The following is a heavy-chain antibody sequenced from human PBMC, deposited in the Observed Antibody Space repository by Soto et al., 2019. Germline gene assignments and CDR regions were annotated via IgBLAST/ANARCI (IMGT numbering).Heavy chain of an antibody. J-gene: IGHJ4*02. CDR1: GYTFTSYA. D-gene: IGHD6-19*01. CDR3: ARSYVVVGTFDF. CDR2: INAGNGNT. Sequence: QVQLVQSGAEVKKPGASVKVSCKASGYTFTSYAMHWVRQAPGQRLEWMGWINAGNGNTKYSQKFQGRVTITRDTTAKIAYVELSSLAADVTAGYLWARSYVVVGTFDFWGEGTLVTVSS. V-gene: IGHV1-3*01.